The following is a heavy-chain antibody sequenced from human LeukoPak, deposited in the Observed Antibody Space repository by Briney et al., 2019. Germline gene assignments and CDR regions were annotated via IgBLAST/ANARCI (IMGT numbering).Heavy chain of an antibody. J-gene: IGHJ6*02. CDR3: TTEGIVVVPAAIPGDYYGMDV. CDR1: GFTFSNAW. CDR2: IKSKTDGGTT. V-gene: IGHV3-15*01. Sequence: GGPLRLSCAASGFTFSNAWMSWVRQAPGKGLEWVGRIKSKTDGGTTDYAAPVKGRFTISRDDSKNTLYLQTNSLKTEDTAVYYCTTEGIVVVPAAIPGDYYGMDVWGQGTTVTVSS. D-gene: IGHD2-2*01.